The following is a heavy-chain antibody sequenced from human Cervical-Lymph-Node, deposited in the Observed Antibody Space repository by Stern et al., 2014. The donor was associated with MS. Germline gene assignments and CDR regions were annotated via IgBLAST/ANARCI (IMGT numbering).Heavy chain of an antibody. D-gene: IGHD2-2*01. CDR3: ATHDAPPYYFYGVDV. CDR2: IYPGDSVT. J-gene: IGHJ6*02. Sequence: QLVQSGPVVKKPGESLKISCKDSGYSFSSYWIAWVRQMPGKGLEWVGTIYPGDSVTRYSPSFQGQVTISADKSIATAYLQWSSLKASDTAMYYCATHDAPPYYFYGVDVWGRGTTVTVSS. CDR1: GYSFSSYW. V-gene: IGHV5-51*03.